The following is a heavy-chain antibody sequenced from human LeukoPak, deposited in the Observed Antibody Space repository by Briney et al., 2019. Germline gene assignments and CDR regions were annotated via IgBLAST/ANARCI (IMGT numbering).Heavy chain of an antibody. J-gene: IGHJ4*02. D-gene: IGHD1-26*01. CDR2: IHYSGST. CDR1: GGSISSYY. Sequence: SETLSLTCTVSGGSISSYYWSWIRQPPGKGLEWIGYIHYSGSTNYNPSLKSRVTISVDTSKNQFSLKLSSVTAADTAVYYCAREGSYYRFDYWGQGTLVTVSS. CDR3: AREGSYYRFDY. V-gene: IGHV4-59*01.